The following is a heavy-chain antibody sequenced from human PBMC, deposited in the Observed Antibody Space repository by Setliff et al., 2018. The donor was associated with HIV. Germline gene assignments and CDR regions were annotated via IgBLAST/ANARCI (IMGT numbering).Heavy chain of an antibody. V-gene: IGHV4-4*09. CDR1: GDSIGAYS. CDR3: ARRAVQDGSVTSSNWFES. D-gene: IGHD2-2*01. Sequence: SETLSLTCAVSGDSIGAYSWHWIRQPPGKGLEWIGYIYGGGSTGYNPSLTSRVTMSADTPNNRFALKLSSVTAADTAVYYCARRAVQDGSVTSSNWFESWGQGTLVTVSS. J-gene: IGHJ5*01. CDR2: IYGGGST.